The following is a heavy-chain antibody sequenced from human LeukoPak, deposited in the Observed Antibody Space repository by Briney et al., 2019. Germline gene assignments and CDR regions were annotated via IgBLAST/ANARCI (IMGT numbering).Heavy chain of an antibody. J-gene: IGHJ5*02. CDR1: GGSISSGGYY. CDR2: IYYSGST. CDR3: ARDPGSRNWFDP. V-gene: IGHV4-31*03. D-gene: IGHD3-10*01. Sequence: SQTLSLTCTVSGGSISSGGYYWSWIRQHPGKGLEWIGYIYYSGSTYYNPSLKSRATISVDMSKNQFSLKLSSVTAADTAVYYCARDPGSRNWFDPWGLGTLVTVSS.